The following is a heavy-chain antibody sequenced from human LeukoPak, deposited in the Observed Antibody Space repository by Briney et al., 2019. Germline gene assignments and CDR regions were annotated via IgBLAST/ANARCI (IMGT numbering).Heavy chain of an antibody. CDR1: GYTFTAYY. D-gene: IGHD6-19*01. CDR3: ARLSSGWYDDFDI. Sequence: ASVKVSCKASGYTFTAYYMHWVRQAPGQGLEWMGRINPNSGGTNYAQRFQGRVTMTRDTSISTAYMEMRRLKSDDTAVYYCARLSSGWYDDFDIWGQGTMATVSS. J-gene: IGHJ3*02. CDR2: INPNSGGT. V-gene: IGHV1-2*06.